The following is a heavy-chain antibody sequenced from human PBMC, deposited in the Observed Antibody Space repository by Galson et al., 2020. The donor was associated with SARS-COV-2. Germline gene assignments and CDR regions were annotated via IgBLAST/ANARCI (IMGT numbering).Heavy chain of an antibody. CDR2: INTYTGDT. Sequence: ASVKVSCKASGYTFTSYYISWVRQEPGQGLEWMGWINTYTGDTVYAQKFQGRLVMTTDTWTSTAHMDLRSLRSDDTAVYYCARDQNSGSFRWLDPWGQGTLVTVSS. CDR1: GYTFTSYY. CDR3: ARDQNSGSFRWLDP. D-gene: IGHD3-22*01. J-gene: IGHJ5*02. V-gene: IGHV1-18*04.